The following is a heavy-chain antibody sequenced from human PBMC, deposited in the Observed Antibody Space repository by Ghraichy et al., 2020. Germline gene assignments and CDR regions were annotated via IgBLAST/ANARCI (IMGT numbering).Heavy chain of an antibody. CDR3: ARIYCSSASWYRVSYFDY. D-gene: IGHD2-2*02. V-gene: IGHV1-18*04. CDR1: GYIFSSYG. J-gene: IGHJ4*02. Sequence: SCKASGYIFSSYGISWVRQAPGQGLEWMGWISNYNGNTNYGQNFQGRVTMTTDTSTNTAHMELRSLRSDDTAVYYCARIYCSSASWYRVSYFDYWGQGTLVTVSS. CDR2: ISNYNGNT.